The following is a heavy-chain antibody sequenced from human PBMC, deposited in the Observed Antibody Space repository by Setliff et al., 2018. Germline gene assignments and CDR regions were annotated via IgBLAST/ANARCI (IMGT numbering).Heavy chain of an antibody. D-gene: IGHD2-15*01. CDR2: IWDDGGNK. V-gene: IGHV3-33*08. CDR1: GFTFSTYR. J-gene: IGHJ4*02. CDR3: ARTCSGSGCYAGLES. Sequence: GSLRLSCAASGFTFSTYRMHWVRQAPGKGLEWVAVIWDDGGNKYRADSVKGRFTISRDNSKNTLYLQMNSLRPEDTAVYYCARTCSGSGCYAGLESWGQGTPVTVSS.